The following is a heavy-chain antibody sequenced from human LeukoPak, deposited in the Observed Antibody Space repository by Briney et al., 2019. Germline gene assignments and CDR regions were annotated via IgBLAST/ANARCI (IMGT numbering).Heavy chain of an antibody. CDR3: ASARRGYSSGWYYFDY. J-gene: IGHJ4*02. V-gene: IGHV3-23*01. CDR1: GFTFSSYA. CDR2: ISGSGGST. Sequence: GGSLRLSCAASGFTFSSYAMSWVRQVPGKGLEWVSAISGSGGSTYYADSVKGRFTISRDNSKNSLYLQMNSLRAEDTAVYYCASARRGYSSGWYYFDYWGQGTLVTVSS. D-gene: IGHD6-19*01.